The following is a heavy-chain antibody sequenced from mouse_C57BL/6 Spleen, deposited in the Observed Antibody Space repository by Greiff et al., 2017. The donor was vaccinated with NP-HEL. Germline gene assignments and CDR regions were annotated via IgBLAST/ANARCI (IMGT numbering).Heavy chain of an antibody. CDR2: IYPSDSET. J-gene: IGHJ4*01. Sequence: QVQLKQPGAELVRPGSSVKLSCKASGYTFTSYWMDWVKQRPGQGLEWIGNIYPSDSETHYNQKFKDKATLTVDKSSSTAYMQLSSLTSEDSAVYYCAREEGAMDYWGQGTSVTVSS. CDR3: AREEGAMDY. V-gene: IGHV1-61*01. CDR1: GYTFTSYW.